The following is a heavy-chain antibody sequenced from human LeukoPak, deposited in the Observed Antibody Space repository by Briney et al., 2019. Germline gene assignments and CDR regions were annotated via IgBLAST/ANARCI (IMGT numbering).Heavy chain of an antibody. Sequence: GGSLRLSCAASGFTFSGYAMNWVRQAPGKGLEWVSAVGGRGSSTYYADSVKGRFTISRDDSKNTLFLQMNSLTAEDTAMYYCAKAYGSGYYYAYFDNWGQGALVTVSS. V-gene: IGHV3-23*01. J-gene: IGHJ4*02. CDR2: VGGRGSST. D-gene: IGHD3-10*01. CDR3: AKAYGSGYYYAYFDN. CDR1: GFTFSGYA.